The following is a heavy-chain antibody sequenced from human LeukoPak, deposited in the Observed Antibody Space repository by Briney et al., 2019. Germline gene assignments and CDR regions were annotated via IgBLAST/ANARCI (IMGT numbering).Heavy chain of an antibody. CDR3: ARSHSGSLRAPFDY. CDR1: RYTFTNYG. D-gene: IGHD3-22*01. CDR2: ISANKCKT. V-gene: IGHV1-18*04. J-gene: IGHJ4*02. Sequence: ASVKVSCKASRYTFTNYGFIWVRQAPGQGLECLGWISANKCKTNYAQKVHGRATMPTNTSTGTAYMELRSLRSGGTAVYYCARSHSGSLRAPFDYWGQGTMVTVSS.